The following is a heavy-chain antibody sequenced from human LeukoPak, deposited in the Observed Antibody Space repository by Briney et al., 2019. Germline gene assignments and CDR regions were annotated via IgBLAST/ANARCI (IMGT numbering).Heavy chain of an antibody. Sequence: SETLSPTCTVANRSISSYYWRWIRQPAGKGREWVGCLHRRRSPNYNPSLNRRVTLSVDTPKNQFSLELTSVTAADTAIYFCARGDRAVAGAGGRFHPWGQGTLVTVSS. CDR1: NRSISSYY. J-gene: IGHJ5*02. CDR2: LHRRRSP. V-gene: IGHV4-4*07. D-gene: IGHD6-19*01. CDR3: ARGDRAVAGAGGRFHP.